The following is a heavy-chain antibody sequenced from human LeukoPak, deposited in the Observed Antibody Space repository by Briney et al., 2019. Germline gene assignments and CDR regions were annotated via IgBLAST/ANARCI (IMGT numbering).Heavy chain of an antibody. CDR1: GGTFSSYA. Sequence: ASVKVSCKASGGTFSSYAISWVRQAPGQGREWMGWINPNSGGTNYAQKFQGRVTMTRDTSISTAYMELSRPRSDDTAVYYCARSGWRGYSYGYAFDPWGQGTLVTVSS. D-gene: IGHD5-18*01. CDR2: INPNSGGT. J-gene: IGHJ5*02. CDR3: ARSGWRGYSYGYAFDP. V-gene: IGHV1-2*02.